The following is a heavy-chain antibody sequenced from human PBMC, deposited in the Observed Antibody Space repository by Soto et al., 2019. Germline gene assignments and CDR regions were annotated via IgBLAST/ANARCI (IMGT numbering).Heavy chain of an antibody. V-gene: IGHV1-69*02. D-gene: IGHD2-15*01. J-gene: IGHJ5*02. CDR2: IIPIVCIA. CDR1: GGTFSSYI. Sequence: QVQLVQSGAEVKKPGSSVKVSCKASGGTFSSYIISWVRQAPGQGLEWMGRIIPIVCIANYAQRVQGRGTITAEKSTSTAYMEMRSLRSEGTAVYYCARGGVAGFDPWGQGTLVTVSS. CDR3: ARGGVAGFDP.